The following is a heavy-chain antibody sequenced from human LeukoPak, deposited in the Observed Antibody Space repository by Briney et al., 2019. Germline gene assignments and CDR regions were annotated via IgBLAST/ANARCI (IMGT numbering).Heavy chain of an antibody. CDR2: INPNSGGT. J-gene: IGHJ4*02. D-gene: IGHD6-13*01. CDR1: GYTFTSYD. Sequence: ASVKVSCKASGYTFTSYDINWVRQAPGQGLEWMGWINPNSGGTNYAQKFQGRVTMTRDTSISTAYMELSRLRSDDTAVYYCARDYVSIAAAGTIVGYWGQGTLVTVSS. V-gene: IGHV1-2*02. CDR3: ARDYVSIAAAGTIVGY.